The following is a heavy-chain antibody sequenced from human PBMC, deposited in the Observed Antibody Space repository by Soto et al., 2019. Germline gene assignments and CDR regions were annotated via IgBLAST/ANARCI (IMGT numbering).Heavy chain of an antibody. V-gene: IGHV4-59*08. CDR2: IYYSGST. Sequence: SETLSLTCTVSGCSISSYYWSWIRQPPGKGLEWIGYIYYSGSTNYNPSLKSRVTISVDTSKNQFSLKLSSVTAADTAVYYCARHQWLGEPFDYWGQGTLVTVSS. J-gene: IGHJ4*02. CDR1: GCSISSYY. CDR3: ARHQWLGEPFDY. D-gene: IGHD6-19*01.